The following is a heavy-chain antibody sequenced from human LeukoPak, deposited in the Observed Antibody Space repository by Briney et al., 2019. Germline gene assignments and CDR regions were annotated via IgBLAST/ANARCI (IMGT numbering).Heavy chain of an antibody. V-gene: IGHV1-8*01. D-gene: IGHD3-22*01. CDR2: MNPNSGNT. Sequence: GASVKVSCKASGYTFTSYDINWVRQATGRGLEWMGWMNPNSGNTGYAQKFQGRVTMTRNTSISTAYMELSSLRSEDTAVYYCARGSYYRGVIVVVTKPYYFDYWGQGTLVTVSS. J-gene: IGHJ4*02. CDR1: GYTFTSYD. CDR3: ARGSYYRGVIVVVTKPYYFDY.